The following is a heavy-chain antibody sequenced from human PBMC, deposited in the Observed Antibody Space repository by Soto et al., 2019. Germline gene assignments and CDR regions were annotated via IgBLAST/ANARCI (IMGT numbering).Heavy chain of an antibody. D-gene: IGHD5-18*01. J-gene: IGHJ4*02. Sequence: ASVKVSCKSSGYAFTGYYIHWVRQAPGQGLEWMGWINPNSGDTNYAQKLQGRVTMTRDTSFSTAYMGLSSLRSDDTAVYYCATRYSYVHFWGQGTLVTVSS. CDR2: INPNSGDT. CDR1: GYAFTGYY. CDR3: ATRYSYVHF. V-gene: IGHV1-2*02.